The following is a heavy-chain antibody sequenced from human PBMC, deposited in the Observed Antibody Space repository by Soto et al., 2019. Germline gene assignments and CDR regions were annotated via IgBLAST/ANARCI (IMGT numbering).Heavy chain of an antibody. CDR3: AKESRYSDHVRAFDI. J-gene: IGHJ3*02. V-gene: IGHV3-23*01. Sequence: GGSLRLSCATSGFTFSYYAMTWVRQAPGKGLEWVSGVSGGSYSTYYADSVKGRFTISRDNFKNMLYLQMDSLRADDTAVYYCAKESRYSDHVRAFDIWGQGTMVTVSS. D-gene: IGHD1-26*01. CDR2: VSGGSYST. CDR1: GFTFSYYA.